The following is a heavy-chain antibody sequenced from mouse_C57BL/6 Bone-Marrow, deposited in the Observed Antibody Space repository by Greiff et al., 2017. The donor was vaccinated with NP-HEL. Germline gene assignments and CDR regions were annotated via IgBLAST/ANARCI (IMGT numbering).Heavy chain of an antibody. V-gene: IGHV14-1*01. CDR2: IDPEDGDT. CDR1: GFNIKDYY. J-gene: IGHJ4*01. CDR3: TTNYYGSSYDAMDY. D-gene: IGHD1-1*01. Sequence: VQLKQSGAELVRPGASVKLSCTASGFNIKDYYMHWVKQRPEQGLEWIGRIDPEDGDTEYAPKFQGKATMTADTSSNTAYLQLSSLTSEDTAVYYCTTNYYGSSYDAMDYWGQGTSVTVSS.